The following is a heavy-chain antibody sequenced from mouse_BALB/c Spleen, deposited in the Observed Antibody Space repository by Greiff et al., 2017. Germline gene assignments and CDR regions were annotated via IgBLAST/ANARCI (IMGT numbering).Heavy chain of an antibody. CDR1: GFTFTAYY. CDR3: ARDTVYDGYYSYFDV. J-gene: IGHJ1*01. Sequence: EVHLVESGGGLVQPGGSLRLSCATSGFTFTAYYMSWVRQPPGKALEWLGFIRNKANGYTTEYSASVKGRFTISRDNSQSILYLQMNTLRAEDSATYYCARDTVYDGYYSYFDVWGAGTTVTVSS. CDR2: IRNKANGYTT. V-gene: IGHV7-3*02. D-gene: IGHD2-3*01.